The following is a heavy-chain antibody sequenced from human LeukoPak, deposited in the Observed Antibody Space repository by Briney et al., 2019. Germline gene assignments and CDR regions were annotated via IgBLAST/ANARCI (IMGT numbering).Heavy chain of an antibody. V-gene: IGHV4-59*01. J-gene: IGHJ2*01. CDR1: GGSISSYY. Sequence: SETLSLTCTVSGGSISSYYWSWIRQPPGKGLEWNGYIYYSGSTNYNPSLKSRVTISVDTSKNQFSLKLSSVTAADTAVYYCARGFRIYCSGGSCYSGYFDLWGRGTLVTVSS. D-gene: IGHD2-15*01. CDR2: IYYSGST. CDR3: ARGFRIYCSGGSCYSGYFDL.